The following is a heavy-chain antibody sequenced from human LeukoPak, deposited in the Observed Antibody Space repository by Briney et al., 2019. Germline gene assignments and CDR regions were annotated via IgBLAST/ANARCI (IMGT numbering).Heavy chain of an antibody. V-gene: IGHV3-48*01. CDR2: ITSSSSSN. CDR1: GFTFNGHN. CDR3: ARLFGGVTTYDY. J-gene: IGHJ4*02. Sequence: GGSLRLSCAASGFTFNGHNMNWVRQAPGKGLEWISYITSSSSSNSYADSVKGRFSISRDNAKSSLYLQMNSLRAEDTAVYYCARLFGGVTTYDYGGQGALVTVSS. D-gene: IGHD2-8*02.